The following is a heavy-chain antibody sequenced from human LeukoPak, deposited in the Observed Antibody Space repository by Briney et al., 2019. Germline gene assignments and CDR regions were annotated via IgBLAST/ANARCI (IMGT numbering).Heavy chain of an antibody. CDR1: GFTFSSYG. V-gene: IGHV3-33*01. J-gene: IGHJ4*02. Sequence: GRSLRLSCAASGFTFSSYGMHWARQVPGKGLEWVAVIWYDERNKYYTDSVKGRFTISRDNSKNTVYLQMNSLGVEDTAVYYCARGGFSGTFYYFDNWGQGTLVTVSS. D-gene: IGHD1-26*01. CDR2: IWYDERNK. CDR3: ARGGFSGTFYYFDN.